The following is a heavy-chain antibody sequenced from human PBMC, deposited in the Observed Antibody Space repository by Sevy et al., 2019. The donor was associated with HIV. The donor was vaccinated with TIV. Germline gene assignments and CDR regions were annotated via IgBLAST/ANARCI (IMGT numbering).Heavy chain of an antibody. CDR3: AKDAAPYYDSSGYYPDY. V-gene: IGHV3-30*02. Sequence: GGSLRLSCAASGFTFSSYGMHWVRQAPGKGLEWVAFILYDGSNKYYADSVKGRFTISRDNSKNTLYLQMNSLRAEDTAVYYCAKDAAPYYDSSGYYPDYWGQGTLVTVSS. CDR1: GFTFSSYG. D-gene: IGHD3-22*01. CDR2: ILYDGSNK. J-gene: IGHJ4*02.